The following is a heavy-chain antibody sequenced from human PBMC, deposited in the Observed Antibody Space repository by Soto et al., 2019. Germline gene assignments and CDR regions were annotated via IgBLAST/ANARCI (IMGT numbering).Heavy chain of an antibody. V-gene: IGHV3-48*02. CDR2: ITASSGTI. J-gene: IGHJ5*02. D-gene: IGHD2-8*01. CDR1: GFTFSAYI. Sequence: EVQLEESGGGLVQPGGSLRLSCAASGFTFSAYIMNWARQAPGKGLEWISYITASSGTIFYADSVKGRFTISRDNAKNSLYLQMNSLRDEDTAVYYCARDNGMAGSFDPWGQGTLVTVSS. CDR3: ARDNGMAGSFDP.